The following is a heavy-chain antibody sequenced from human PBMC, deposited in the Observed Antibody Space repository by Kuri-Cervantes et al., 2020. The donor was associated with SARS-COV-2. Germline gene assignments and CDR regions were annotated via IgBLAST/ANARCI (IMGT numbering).Heavy chain of an antibody. CDR3: ARQLGDGINYYFDY. Sequence: ASVKVSCKASGYTFTSYDINWVRQATGQGLEWMGWINPNNVITNYAQNFQGRVTMTRDTSISTAYMELSSLRSDDTAIYYCARQLGDGINYYFDYWGQGALVTVSS. D-gene: IGHD1-1*01. CDR2: INPNNVIT. V-gene: IGHV1-2*02. J-gene: IGHJ4*02. CDR1: GYTFTSYD.